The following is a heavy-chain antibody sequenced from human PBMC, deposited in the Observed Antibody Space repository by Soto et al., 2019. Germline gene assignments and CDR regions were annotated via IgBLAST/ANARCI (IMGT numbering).Heavy chain of an antibody. CDR1: GFTFSSYA. Sequence: QVQLVESGGGVVQPGRSLRLSCAASGFTFSSYAMHWVRQAPGKGLEWVAVISYDGSNKYYADSVKGRFTISRDNSKNXLYLQMNSLRAEDTAVYYCARATYYDLLTGYAFDPWGQGTLVTVSS. J-gene: IGHJ5*02. CDR2: ISYDGSNK. D-gene: IGHD3-9*01. CDR3: ARATYYDLLTGYAFDP. V-gene: IGHV3-30-3*01.